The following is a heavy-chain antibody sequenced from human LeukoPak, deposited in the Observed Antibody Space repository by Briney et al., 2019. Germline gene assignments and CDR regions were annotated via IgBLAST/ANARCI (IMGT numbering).Heavy chain of an antibody. Sequence: GGSLRLSCAPSGFTLSSYGMNWVRQAPGKGLEWVAVIWYDGSNKYYADSVKGRFTISRDNSKNTLYLQMNSLRAEDTAVYYCARDRGNWNYVAYGMDVWVQGRTVSVSS. CDR3: ARDRGNWNYVAYGMDV. D-gene: IGHD1-7*01. CDR2: IWYDGSNK. CDR1: GFTLSSYG. J-gene: IGHJ6*01. V-gene: IGHV3-33*01.